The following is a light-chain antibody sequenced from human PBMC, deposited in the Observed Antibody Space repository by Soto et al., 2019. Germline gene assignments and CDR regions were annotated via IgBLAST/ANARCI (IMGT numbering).Light chain of an antibody. CDR1: QSISSW. Sequence: LQMPQSPSTLSSSLVDRVAIPCRASQSISSWLAWFQQKPGKAPKLLIYMASNLESGVPSRFSGSGSGTEFTLTISSLQPDDFATYYCQQYSTNWTFGQGTKVDIK. CDR2: MAS. CDR3: QQYSTNWT. V-gene: IGKV1-5*03. J-gene: IGKJ1*01.